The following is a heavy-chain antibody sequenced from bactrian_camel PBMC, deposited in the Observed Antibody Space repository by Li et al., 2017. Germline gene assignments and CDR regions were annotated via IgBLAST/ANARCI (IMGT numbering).Heavy chain of an antibody. D-gene: IGHD1*01. CDR1: GMTYESYC. Sequence: QLVESGGGSVQAGGSLRLSCVVSGMTYESYCVGWFRQVPGKAREGVTSIYTVGARTYVADSVKGRFSISRDNAKNSVDLQMNSLKPDDTAVYYCAATGQMLSVAGCRTQGTQVTVS. J-gene: IGHJ4*01. CDR2: IYTVGART. V-gene: IGHV3S25*01.